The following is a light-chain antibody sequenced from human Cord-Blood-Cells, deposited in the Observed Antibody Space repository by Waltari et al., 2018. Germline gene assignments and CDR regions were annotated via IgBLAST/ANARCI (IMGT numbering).Light chain of an antibody. CDR1: SSDVGSYNR. CDR3: SSYTSSSTYV. CDR2: EVS. V-gene: IGLV2-18*02. J-gene: IGLJ1*01. Sequence: QSALTQPPSVSGSPGPSVTIPCTGTSSDVGSYNRVSWYQQPPGTAPNLMIYEVSNRPSGVPDRFSGSKSGNTASLTISGLQAEDEADYYCSSYTSSSTYVFGTGTKVTVL.